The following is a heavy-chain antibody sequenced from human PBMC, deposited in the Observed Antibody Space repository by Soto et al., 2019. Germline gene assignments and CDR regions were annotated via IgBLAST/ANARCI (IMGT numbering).Heavy chain of an antibody. CDR2: IYLDDDK. CDR3: AHRREKRTAMNTFFAP. J-gene: IGHJ5*02. Sequence: GFSLSTSDKVVGLIRQPPGKALEWLALIYLDDDKRYSPSLKSRLTITKDTSKNQVVLTMTNMDPVDTATYYFAHRREKRTAMNTFFAPLVQRTLVLVSS. D-gene: IGHD5-18*01. CDR1: GFSLSTSDKV. V-gene: IGHV2-5*02.